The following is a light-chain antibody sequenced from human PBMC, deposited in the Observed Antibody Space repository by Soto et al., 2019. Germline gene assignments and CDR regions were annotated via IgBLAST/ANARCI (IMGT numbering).Light chain of an antibody. Sequence: DIVLTQSPDILSLSPGESATLSCRASQSVSSYLAWYQQKPGQGPRLLIYGAFTRATGIPDRFSGSGSGTDFTLTISRLEPEDFAVYYCQQHETLITFGQGTRLEIK. CDR1: QSVSSY. CDR2: GAF. V-gene: IGKV3-20*01. CDR3: QQHETLIT. J-gene: IGKJ5*01.